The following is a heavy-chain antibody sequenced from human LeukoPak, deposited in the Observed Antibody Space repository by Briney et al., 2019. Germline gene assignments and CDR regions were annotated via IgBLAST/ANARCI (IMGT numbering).Heavy chain of an antibody. CDR3: ARDREMATVIDY. CDR2: INQDGSEK. CDR1: GFTFSTYW. Sequence: VQPGGSLILSCAASGFTFSTYWMNWVRQAPGKGLEWVANINQDGSEKNYVDSVKGRFTISRDNAKNSLYLQMNSLRAEDATVYYCARDREMATVIDYWGQGTLVTVSS. J-gene: IGHJ4*02. V-gene: IGHV3-7*01. D-gene: IGHD5-24*01.